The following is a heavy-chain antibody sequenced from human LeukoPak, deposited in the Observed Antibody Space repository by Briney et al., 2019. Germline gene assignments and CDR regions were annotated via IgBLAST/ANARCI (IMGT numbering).Heavy chain of an antibody. D-gene: IGHD6-13*01. J-gene: IGHJ4*02. CDR3: ARLVGSNWYHEVLLARDS. Sequence: SETLSLTCTVSGGSISSYYWTWIRQLPGKGLEWIGYLDYSGSTYYNPSLKSRVTISVDTSKNQLSLKLSSVTAADTAVYYCARLVGSNWYHEVLLARDSWGQGTLVPVSS. CDR2: LDYSGST. CDR1: GGSISSYY. V-gene: IGHV4-59*08.